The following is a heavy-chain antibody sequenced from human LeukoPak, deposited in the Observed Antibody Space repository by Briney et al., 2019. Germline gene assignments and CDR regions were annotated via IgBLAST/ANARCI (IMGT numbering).Heavy chain of an antibody. CDR3: AASSRGRITMVRGVRYYYYYMDV. CDR2: INHSGST. D-gene: IGHD3-10*01. Sequence: PSETLSLTCTVSGGSISSYYWSWIRQPPGKGLEWIGEINHSGSTNYNPSLKSRVTISVDTSKNQFSLKLSSVTAADTAVYYCAASSRGRITMVRGVRYYYYYMDVWGKGTTVTVSS. CDR1: GGSISSYY. V-gene: IGHV4-34*01. J-gene: IGHJ6*03.